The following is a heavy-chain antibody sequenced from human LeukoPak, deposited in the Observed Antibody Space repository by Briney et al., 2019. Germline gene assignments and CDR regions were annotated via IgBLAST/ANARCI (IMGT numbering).Heavy chain of an antibody. Sequence: GGSLRLSCAASGFTFSSYWMSWVRQAPGKGLEWAANIKQDGSEKYYVDSVKGRFTISRDNAKNSLYLQMNSLRAEDTAVYCCAREHTELSVFDYWGQGTLVTVSS. CDR3: AREHTELSVFDY. CDR2: IKQDGSEK. D-gene: IGHD1-26*01. J-gene: IGHJ4*02. CDR1: GFTFSSYW. V-gene: IGHV3-7*01.